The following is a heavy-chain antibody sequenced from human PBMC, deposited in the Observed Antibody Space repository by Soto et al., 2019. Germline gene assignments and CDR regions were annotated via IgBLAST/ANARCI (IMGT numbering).Heavy chain of an antibody. CDR2: ISGSGDST. Sequence: EVQLLESGGGLVQPGGSLRLSCAASGFTFSSYAMRWVRQAPGKGLEWVSAISGSGDSTYYADSVKGRFTISRDNSKSTLYLQMNSLRVEDTAVYYCARRGSGSYYGYWGEGTLVTVSS. V-gene: IGHV3-23*01. CDR1: GFTFSSYA. J-gene: IGHJ4*02. D-gene: IGHD1-26*01. CDR3: ARRGSGSYYGY.